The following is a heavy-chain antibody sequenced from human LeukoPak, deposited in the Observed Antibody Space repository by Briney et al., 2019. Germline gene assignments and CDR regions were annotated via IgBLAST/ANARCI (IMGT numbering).Heavy chain of an antibody. V-gene: IGHV4-30-4*08. Sequence: SQTLSLTCTVSGGSISSGDYYWSWIRQPPGKGLEWIGYIYYSGSTYYNPSLKSRVTISVDTSKNQFSLKLSPVTAADTAVYYCARVEYQLLYSFYFDYWGQGTLVTVSS. J-gene: IGHJ4*02. CDR2: IYYSGST. D-gene: IGHD2-2*02. CDR3: ARVEYQLLYSFYFDY. CDR1: GGSISSGDYY.